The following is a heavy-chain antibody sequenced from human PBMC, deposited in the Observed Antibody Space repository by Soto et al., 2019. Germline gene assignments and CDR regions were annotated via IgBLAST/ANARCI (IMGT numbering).Heavy chain of an antibody. Sequence: SETLSLTCAVYGGSFSGYYWSWIRQPPGKGLEWIGEINHSGSTNYNPSLKSRVTISVDTSRNQFSLKLSSVTAADTAVYYCARANAVTMVQGRWFDHWGQGTLVTVSS. D-gene: IGHD3-10*01. V-gene: IGHV4-34*01. J-gene: IGHJ5*02. CDR2: INHSGST. CDR3: ARANAVTMVQGRWFDH. CDR1: GGSFSGYY.